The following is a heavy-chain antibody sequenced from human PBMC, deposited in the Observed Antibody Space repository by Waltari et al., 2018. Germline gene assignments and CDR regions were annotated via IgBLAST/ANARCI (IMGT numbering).Heavy chain of an antibody. J-gene: IGHJ4*02. V-gene: IGHV3-9*01. CDR2: ISWNSGSI. Sequence: EVQLVASGGGLVQPGRSLRLSCAASGFTFDDYAMPWVRQAPGKGLEWVSGISWNSGSIGYADSVKGRFTISRDNAKNSLYLQMNSLRAEDTALYYCAKGFGELAPFDYWGQGTLVTVSS. D-gene: IGHD3-10*01. CDR1: GFTFDDYA. CDR3: AKGFGELAPFDY.